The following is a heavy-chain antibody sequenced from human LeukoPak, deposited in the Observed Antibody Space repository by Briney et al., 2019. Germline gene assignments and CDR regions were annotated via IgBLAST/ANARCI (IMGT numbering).Heavy chain of an antibody. CDR3: ATTGYCTAGSCPKFDY. J-gene: IGHJ4*02. V-gene: IGHV1-2*02. CDR2: INPNSGDT. CDR1: EYTFTGYY. D-gene: IGHD2-15*01. Sequence: ASVKVSCKASEYTFTGYYMHWVRQAPGQGLEWMGWINPNSGDTKYAQKFQGRVTTTRDTSISTAYMELSRLSFDDTAMYYCATTGYCTAGSCPKFDYWGQGSLVTVSS.